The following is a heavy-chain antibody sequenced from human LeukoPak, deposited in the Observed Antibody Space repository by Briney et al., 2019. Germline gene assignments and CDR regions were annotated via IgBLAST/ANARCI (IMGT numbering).Heavy chain of an antibody. CDR3: ARDPNQRTEVATVEGDY. CDR2: INPSGGST. J-gene: IGHJ4*02. V-gene: IGHV1-46*01. Sequence: GASVKVSCKASGYTFTSYYMHWVRQAPGQGLEWMGIINPSGGSTSYAQKFQGRVTMTRDTSTSTVYMELSSLRSEDTAVYYCARDPNQRTEVATVEGDYWGQGTLVTVSS. D-gene: IGHD4-23*01. CDR1: GYTFTSYY.